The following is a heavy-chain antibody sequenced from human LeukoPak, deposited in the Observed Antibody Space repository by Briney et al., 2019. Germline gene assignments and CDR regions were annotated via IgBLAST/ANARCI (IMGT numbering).Heavy chain of an antibody. CDR2: INPNSGGT. V-gene: IGHV1-2*02. Sequence: ASVKVSCKASGYTFTGYYMHWVRQAPGQGLEWMGWINPNSGGTNYAQKFQGRVTMTRDTSISTACMELSRLRSDDTAVYYCARVSPTIVESIFDYWGQGTLVTVSS. J-gene: IGHJ4*02. D-gene: IGHD5-24*01. CDR3: ARVSPTIVESIFDY. CDR1: GYTFTGYY.